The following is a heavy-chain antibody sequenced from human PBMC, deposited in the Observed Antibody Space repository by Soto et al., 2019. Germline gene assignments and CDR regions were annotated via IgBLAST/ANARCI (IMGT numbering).Heavy chain of an antibody. CDR3: ANHRGFLVTQYFFDY. Sequence: GGSLRLSCAASGFTFSSYAMSWVRQAPGKGLEWVSATSNSGGSTYYADSVQGRFTISRDNSKNTLSLQMNSLRAEDTAIYYCANHRGFLVTQYFFDYWGQGTLVTVSS. J-gene: IGHJ4*02. D-gene: IGHD2-21*02. CDR2: TSNSGGST. V-gene: IGHV3-23*01. CDR1: GFTFSSYA.